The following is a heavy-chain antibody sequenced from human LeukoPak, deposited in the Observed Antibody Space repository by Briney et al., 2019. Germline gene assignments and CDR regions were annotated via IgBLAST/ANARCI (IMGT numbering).Heavy chain of an antibody. Sequence: SGGSLRLSCAASGFTFSSYSMNWVRQAPGKGLEWVSSISSSSSYIYYADSVKGRFTISRDNAKNSLYLQMNSLRAEDTAVYYCARESIIVAIPYYYYYMDVWGKGTTVTVSS. CDR2: ISSSSSYI. CDR3: ARESIIVAIPYYYYYMDV. V-gene: IGHV3-21*01. CDR1: GFTFSSYS. D-gene: IGHD5-12*01. J-gene: IGHJ6*03.